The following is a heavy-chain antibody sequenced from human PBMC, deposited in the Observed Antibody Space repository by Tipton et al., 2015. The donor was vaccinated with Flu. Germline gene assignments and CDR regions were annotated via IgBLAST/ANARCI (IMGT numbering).Heavy chain of an antibody. CDR2: IHYSGGT. D-gene: IGHD4-11*01. Sequence: TLSLTCTVSGDSITSYYWSWIRQPPGKGLEWIAYIHYSGGTKYNPSLRSRVTVSLDASKNQFSLNLNSVTAADTAVYYCARHEPTVTYYWFFDLWGRGTLVTVSS. J-gene: IGHJ2*01. CDR1: GDSITSYY. V-gene: IGHV4-59*08. CDR3: ARHEPTVTYYWFFDL.